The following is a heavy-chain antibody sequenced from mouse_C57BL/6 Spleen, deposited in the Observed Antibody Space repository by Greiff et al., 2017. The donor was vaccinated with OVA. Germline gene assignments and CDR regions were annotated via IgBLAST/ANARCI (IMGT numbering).Heavy chain of an antibody. CDR2: ISSGSSTI. CDR1: GFTFSDYV. V-gene: IGHV5-17*01. J-gene: IGHJ1*03. D-gene: IGHD1-1*01. CDR3: AKADYYGSTWYFDV. Sequence: EVKLMESGGGLVKPGGSLPPSCPSSGFTFSDYVMHWVRQAPEKGLEWVAYISSGSSTIYYADTVKGRFTISRDNAKNTLFLQMTSLRSEDTAMYYCAKADYYGSTWYFDVWGTGTTVTVSS.